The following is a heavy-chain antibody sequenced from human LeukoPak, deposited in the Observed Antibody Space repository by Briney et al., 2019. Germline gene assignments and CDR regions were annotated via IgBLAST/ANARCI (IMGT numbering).Heavy chain of an antibody. CDR3: VQGWRDN. Sequence: PGGSLRLSCAASGFTFTTYWMSWVRQPPGKGLEWVANIKQDGTEKYYVDSVKGRFTISRDNAKNSLYLQLNTLRPEDTAVYYCVQGWRDNWAQGTLVTVSS. CDR2: IKQDGTEK. V-gene: IGHV3-7*01. D-gene: IGHD2-15*01. CDR1: GFTFTTYW. J-gene: IGHJ4*02.